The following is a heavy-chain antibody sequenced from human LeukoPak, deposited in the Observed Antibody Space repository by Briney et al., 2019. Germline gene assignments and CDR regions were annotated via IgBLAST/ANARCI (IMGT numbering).Heavy chain of an antibody. D-gene: IGHD2-21*02. CDR1: GFTFGSYA. V-gene: IGHV3-23*01. CDR2: ISGSGGST. Sequence: PGGSLRLSCAASGFTFGSYAMSWVRQAPGKGLEWVSAISGSGGSTYYADSVKGRFTISRDNSKNTLYLQMNSLRAEDTAVYYCAKARDPAEYFQHWGQGTLVTVSS. J-gene: IGHJ1*01. CDR3: AKARDPAEYFQH.